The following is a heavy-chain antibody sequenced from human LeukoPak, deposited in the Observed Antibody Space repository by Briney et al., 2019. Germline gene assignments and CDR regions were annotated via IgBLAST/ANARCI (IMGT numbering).Heavy chain of an antibody. V-gene: IGHV3-7*01. D-gene: IGHD1-26*01. Sequence: GGSLRLSCTASGFTFSSYWMSWVRQAAGKGLEWVANVNQDGSKQYYADSVKGRFTTSRDNAKNSLYLQLNSVRVEDTAMYYCARGRLNSGSYLLDYWGQGTLVTVSS. CDR3: ARGRLNSGSYLLDY. CDR2: VNQDGSKQ. J-gene: IGHJ4*02. CDR1: GFTFSSYW.